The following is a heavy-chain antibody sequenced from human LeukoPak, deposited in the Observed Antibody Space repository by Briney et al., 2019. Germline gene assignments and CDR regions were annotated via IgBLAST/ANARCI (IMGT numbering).Heavy chain of an antibody. J-gene: IGHJ4*02. CDR1: GYSFTSYW. CDR3: ARHHGETPYDN. CDR2: IYPGDSDT. V-gene: IGHV5-51*01. Sequence: GESLKISCKGSGYSFTSYWIGWVRQTPEKGLEWMGVIYPGDSDTRYSPSFQGQVTISADKSITTAYLQWSSLKASDSAMYFCARHHGETPYDNWGQGTLVTVSS.